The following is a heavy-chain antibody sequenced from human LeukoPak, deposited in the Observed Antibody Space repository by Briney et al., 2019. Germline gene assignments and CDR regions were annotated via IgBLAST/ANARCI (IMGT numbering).Heavy chain of an antibody. Sequence: PGGSLRLSCAASGFTFSNAWMSWVRQAPGKGLEWVGRIKSKTDGGTTDYAAPVKGRFTISRDDPKNTLYLQMNSLKTEDTAVYYCTTDLGLLWFGELSGNAFDIWGQGTMVTVSS. CDR1: GFTFSNAW. V-gene: IGHV3-15*01. J-gene: IGHJ3*02. CDR2: IKSKTDGGTT. D-gene: IGHD3-10*01. CDR3: TTDLGLLWFGELSGNAFDI.